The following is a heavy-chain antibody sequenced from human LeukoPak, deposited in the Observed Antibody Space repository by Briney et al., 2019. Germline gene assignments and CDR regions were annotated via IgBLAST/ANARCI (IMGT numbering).Heavy chain of an antibody. V-gene: IGHV3-33*01. Sequence: PGRSLRLSCAASGFTFSSYGMHWVRQAPGKGLEWVAVIWYDGSNKYYADSVKGRFTISRDNSKNTLYLQMNSLRAEDTAVYYCARGMYGRPGHDAFDIWGQGTMVTVSS. CDR1: GFTFSSYG. J-gene: IGHJ3*02. D-gene: IGHD2-8*01. CDR2: IWYDGSNK. CDR3: ARGMYGRPGHDAFDI.